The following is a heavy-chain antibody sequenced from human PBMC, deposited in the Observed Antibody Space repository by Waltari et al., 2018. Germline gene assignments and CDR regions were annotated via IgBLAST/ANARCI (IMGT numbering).Heavy chain of an antibody. CDR2: INHSGST. CDR3: ARGRGIQLWFAIDY. D-gene: IGHD5-18*01. Sequence: QVQLQQWGAGLLKPSETLSLTCAVYGGSFSGFYWSWIRQPPGKGLEWIWEINHSGSTNYNPSLKSRVTISVDTSKNQFSLKLSSVTAADTAVYYCARGRGIQLWFAIDYWGQGTLVTVSS. V-gene: IGHV4-34*01. CDR1: GGSFSGFY. J-gene: IGHJ4*02.